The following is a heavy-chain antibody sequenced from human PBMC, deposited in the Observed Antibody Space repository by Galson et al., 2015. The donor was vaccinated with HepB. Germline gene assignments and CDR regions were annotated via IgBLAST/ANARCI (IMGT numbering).Heavy chain of an antibody. CDR1: GGTFSSYA. Sequence: SVKVSCKASGGTFSSYAISWVRQAPGQGLEWMGRIIPILGIANYAQKFQGRVTITADKSTSTAYMELSSLRSEDTAVYYCATYYYDSSGSPGYYYYGMDVWGQGTTVTVSS. CDR2: IIPILGIA. V-gene: IGHV1-69*04. CDR3: ATYYYDSSGSPGYYYYGMDV. D-gene: IGHD3-22*01. J-gene: IGHJ6*02.